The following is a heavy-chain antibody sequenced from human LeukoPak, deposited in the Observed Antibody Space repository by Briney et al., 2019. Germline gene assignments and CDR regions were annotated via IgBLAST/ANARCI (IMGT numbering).Heavy chain of an antibody. J-gene: IGHJ4*02. Sequence: GGSLRLSCLTSGFTFSTNAMSWVRQAPGKGLEWISGISGSGASTYYADSVTGRFTISRDNSRNTLYLQVNSLRGDDTAVYYCAKDVGKWESLHFFDYWGQGTLVTVSS. V-gene: IGHV3-23*01. CDR1: GFTFSTNA. CDR3: AKDVGKWESLHFFDY. D-gene: IGHD1-26*01. CDR2: ISGSGAST.